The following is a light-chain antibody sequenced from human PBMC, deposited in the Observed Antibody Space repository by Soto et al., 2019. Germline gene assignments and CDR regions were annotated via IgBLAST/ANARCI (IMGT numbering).Light chain of an antibody. CDR3: QQYNNWPPKT. Sequence: EIVFTQSPATLSSFPGDRVTLSCRASQYINTRLAWYQHRPGQAPRLLIYQTSIRAAGIPAGFSGSGSGTEFTLTISSLQSEDFAVYYCQQYNNWPPKTFGQGTKVDIK. V-gene: IGKV3D-15*01. CDR1: QYINTR. J-gene: IGKJ1*01. CDR2: QTS.